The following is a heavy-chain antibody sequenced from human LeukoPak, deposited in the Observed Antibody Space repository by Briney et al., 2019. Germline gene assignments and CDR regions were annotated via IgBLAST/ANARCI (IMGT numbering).Heavy chain of an antibody. D-gene: IGHD4-17*01. CDR1: GGSIGSYY. CDR2: IYYSGST. V-gene: IGHV4-59*01. J-gene: IGHJ5*02. Sequence: SETLSLTCTVSGGSIGSYYWSWIRQPPGKGLEWIGYIYYSGSTNYNPSLKSRVTISVDTSKNQFSLKLSSVTAADTAVYYCARLRVLYGDYKWFDPWGQGTLVTVSS. CDR3: ARLRVLYGDYKWFDP.